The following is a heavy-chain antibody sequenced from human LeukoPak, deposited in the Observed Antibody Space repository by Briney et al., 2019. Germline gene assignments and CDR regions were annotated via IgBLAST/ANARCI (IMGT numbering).Heavy chain of an antibody. CDR2: IIPIFGTA. J-gene: IGHJ3*02. D-gene: IGHD1-26*01. V-gene: IGHV1-69*06. Sequence: ASVKVSCKASGGTFSSYAISWVRQAPGQGLEWMGGIIPIFGTANYAQKFQGRVTITADKSTSTAYMELSSLRSKDTAVYYCAREKGELNAFDIWGQGTMVTVSS. CDR3: AREKGELNAFDI. CDR1: GGTFSSYA.